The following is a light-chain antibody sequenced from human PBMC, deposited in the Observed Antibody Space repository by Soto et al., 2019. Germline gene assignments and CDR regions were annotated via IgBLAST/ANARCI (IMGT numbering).Light chain of an antibody. J-gene: IGKJ2*01. CDR1: QYISNY. CDR3: QQSYSTPPT. Sequence: DIKMTQSPSSLSASVGDRVTITCRASQYISNYLNWYQQKSGTAPKLLIHTASTLQSGVPSRFSGRGSGPDFTLTISSVQPDDFAIYFCQQSYSTPPTFGQGNTLEI. CDR2: TAS. V-gene: IGKV1-39*01.